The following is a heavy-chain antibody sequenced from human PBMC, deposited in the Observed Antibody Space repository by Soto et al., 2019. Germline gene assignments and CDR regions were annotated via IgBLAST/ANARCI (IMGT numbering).Heavy chain of an antibody. CDR2: ISAHTGRS. J-gene: IGHJ3*01. CDR1: GYTXSSSG. Sequence: SXKVSCMASGYTXSSSGMSWVRPALGQGLEWMGWISAHTGRSEYAQRFQGRVTMTKDTSTSTAYMEMRSLRSDDTAVYQCARAFFYQGSDSRGYSFYAFDFWGPGTLGTVSS. CDR3: ARAFFYQGSDSRGYSFYAFDF. D-gene: IGHD3-22*01. V-gene: IGHV1-18*01.